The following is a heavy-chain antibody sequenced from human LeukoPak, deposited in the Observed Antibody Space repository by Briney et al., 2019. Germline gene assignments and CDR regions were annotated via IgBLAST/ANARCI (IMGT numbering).Heavy chain of an antibody. D-gene: IGHD3-22*01. Sequence: SETLSLTCAVYGGSFSGYYWSWIRQPPGKGLEWIGEINHSGSTNYNPSLRSRVTISVDTSKNQFSLKLSSVTAADTAVYYCARRAQYYYDSSGYPYWGQGTLVTVSS. CDR3: ARRAQYYYDSSGYPY. V-gene: IGHV4-34*01. CDR2: INHSGST. J-gene: IGHJ4*02. CDR1: GGSFSGYY.